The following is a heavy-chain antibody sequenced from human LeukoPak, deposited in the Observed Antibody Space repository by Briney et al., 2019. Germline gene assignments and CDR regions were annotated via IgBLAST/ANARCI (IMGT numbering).Heavy chain of an antibody. V-gene: IGHV3-23*01. D-gene: IGHD2-15*01. Sequence: EGSLRLSCAASGFTFSSYAMSWVRQAPGKGLEWVSAISGSGGSTYYADSVKGRFTISRDNSKNTLYLQMNSLRAEDTAVYYCAKDPRGGGNYIDYWGQGTLVTVSS. CDR2: ISGSGGST. CDR3: AKDPRGGGNYIDY. CDR1: GFTFSSYA. J-gene: IGHJ4*02.